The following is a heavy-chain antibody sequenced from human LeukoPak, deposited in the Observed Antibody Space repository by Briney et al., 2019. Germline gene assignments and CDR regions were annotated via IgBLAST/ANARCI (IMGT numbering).Heavy chain of an antibody. V-gene: IGHV4-30-2*01. Sequence: SQTLSLTCAVSGGSISSGGYYWSWIRQPPGKGLEWIGYIYHSGSTYYNPSLKSRVTISVDRSKNQFSLKLGSVTAADTAVYYCASSREGYSGYDLDYWGQGTLVTVSS. CDR2: IYHSGST. CDR3: ASSREGYSGYDLDY. CDR1: GGSISSGGYY. J-gene: IGHJ4*02. D-gene: IGHD5-12*01.